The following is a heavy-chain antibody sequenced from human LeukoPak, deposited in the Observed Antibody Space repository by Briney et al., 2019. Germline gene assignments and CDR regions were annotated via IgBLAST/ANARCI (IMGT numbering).Heavy chain of an antibody. V-gene: IGHV4-39*07. D-gene: IGHD3-9*01. CDR2: VYYTGST. Sequence: PSETLSLTCTVSGGSIVTNDFYWGWIRQPPGKGLEWIGSVYYTGSTSSDPSFRSRVAISVDRSKNQFSLELYSVTAADTAVYFCVRDGDILTGYNDYWGQGTLVTVSS. CDR1: GGSIVTNDFY. J-gene: IGHJ4*02. CDR3: VRDGDILTGYNDY.